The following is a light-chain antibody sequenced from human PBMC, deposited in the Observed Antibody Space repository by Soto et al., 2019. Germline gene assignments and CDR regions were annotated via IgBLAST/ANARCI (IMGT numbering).Light chain of an antibody. Sequence: EIVLTQSPATLSLSPGERATLSCRASQSVSSYLAWYQQKPGQAPRLLIYGASTRATGTPARFSGSGSGTEFTLTISSLQSEDFASYYCQKLDTFPLTFGQGTRLEIK. CDR2: GAS. J-gene: IGKJ5*01. V-gene: IGKV3-15*01. CDR1: QSVSSY. CDR3: QKLDTFPLT.